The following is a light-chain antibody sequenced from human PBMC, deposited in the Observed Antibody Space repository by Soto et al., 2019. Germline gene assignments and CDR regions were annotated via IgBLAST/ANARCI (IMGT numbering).Light chain of an antibody. Sequence: QSALTQSASVSGSPGQSITISCTGTSSDVGGYNYVSWYQQHPGKAPKLMIYDVSNRPSGVSNRFSGSKSGNTASLTISGLQAEDEADYYCSSYTTSDTLLFGGGTKVTV. J-gene: IGLJ2*01. V-gene: IGLV2-14*03. CDR1: SSDVGGYNY. CDR3: SSYTTSDTLL. CDR2: DVS.